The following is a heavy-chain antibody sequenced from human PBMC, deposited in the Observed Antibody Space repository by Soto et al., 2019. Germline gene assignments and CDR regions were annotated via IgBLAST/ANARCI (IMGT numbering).Heavy chain of an antibody. J-gene: IGHJ4*02. CDR3: ARLDIVATRWCYFDY. D-gene: IGHD5-12*01. V-gene: IGHV4-59*11. Sequence: PSETLSLTCTVSGGSISSHYWSWIRQPPGKGLEWIGYIYYSGSTNYNPSLKGRVTISVDTSKNQFSLKLSSVTAADTAVYYCARLDIVATRWCYFDYWGQGTLVTVSS. CDR2: IYYSGST. CDR1: GGSISSHY.